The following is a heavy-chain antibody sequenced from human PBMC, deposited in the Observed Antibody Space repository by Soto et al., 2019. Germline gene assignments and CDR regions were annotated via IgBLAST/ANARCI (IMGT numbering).Heavy chain of an antibody. V-gene: IGHV1-2*02. D-gene: IGHD3-16*01. CDR3: ARWGTAFDH. CDR1: VYTFTGYY. Sequence: XSVKVSCKASVYTFTGYYMHWVRQAPGQGLEWMGWINPNSGGTNYAQKFQGRVTMTRDTSISTAYLQWSSLKTSDTAMYYCARWGTAFDHWGQGTLVTVSS. CDR2: INPNSGGT. J-gene: IGHJ4*02.